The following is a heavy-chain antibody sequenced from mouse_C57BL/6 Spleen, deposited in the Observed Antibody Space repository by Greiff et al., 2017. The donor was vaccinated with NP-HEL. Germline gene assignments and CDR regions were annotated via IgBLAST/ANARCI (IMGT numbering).Heavy chain of an antibody. V-gene: IGHV1-64*01. Sequence: QVQLQQPGAELVKPGASVKLSCKASGYTFTSYWMHWVKQRPGQGLEWIGMIHPSSGSTNYNEKFKSKATLTVDKSSSTAYMQLSSLTSEDSAVCYCASGAGYGDWGCWGHGTTLTVYS. CDR1: GYTFTSYW. D-gene: IGHD2-13*01. CDR3: ASGAGYGDWGC. CDR2: IHPSSGST. J-gene: IGHJ2*01.